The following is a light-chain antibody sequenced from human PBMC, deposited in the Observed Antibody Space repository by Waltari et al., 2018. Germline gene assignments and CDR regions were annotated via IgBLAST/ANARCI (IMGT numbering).Light chain of an antibody. J-gene: IGKJ4*01. Sequence: DIQMTQSPSTLSASLGDSVPITCRASQRLLSWLAWYQQSPGKAPKLLVYDASTLQSGVPSRFSGSGSGTEFTLTISSLQPEDFATYYCQQYDFYSLTFGGGTK. CDR3: QQYDFYSLT. CDR2: DAS. CDR1: QRLLSW. V-gene: IGKV1-5*01.